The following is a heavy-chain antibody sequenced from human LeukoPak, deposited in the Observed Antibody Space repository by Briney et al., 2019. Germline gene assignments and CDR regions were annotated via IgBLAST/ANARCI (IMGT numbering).Heavy chain of an antibody. CDR1: GYTFTSYG. Sequence: ASVKVSCKASGYTFTSYGISWVRQAPGQGLEWMGWISAYSGNTNYAQKLQGRVTMTTDTSTSTAYMELRSLRSDDTAVYYCARARIAVAGGYWYFDLWGRGTLVTVSS. CDR3: ARARIAVAGGYWYFDL. CDR2: ISAYSGNT. J-gene: IGHJ2*01. V-gene: IGHV1-18*01. D-gene: IGHD6-19*01.